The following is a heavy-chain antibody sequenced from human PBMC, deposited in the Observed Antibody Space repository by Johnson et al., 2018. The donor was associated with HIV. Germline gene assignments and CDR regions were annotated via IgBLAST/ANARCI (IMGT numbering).Heavy chain of an antibody. CDR2: MWYDGSNK. D-gene: IGHD4-23*01. CDR1: GFTFSTYW. CDR3: ARSSTVVAPHDI. Sequence: QLLESGGGLVQPGGSLRLSCAASGFTFSTYWMIWVRQAPGKVLEWVAVMWYDGSNKYYADSVKGRFTISRDNSKNTLYLQMNSLRAEDTAVYNCARSSTVVAPHDIWGQGTMVTVSS. V-gene: IGHV3-33*08. J-gene: IGHJ3*02.